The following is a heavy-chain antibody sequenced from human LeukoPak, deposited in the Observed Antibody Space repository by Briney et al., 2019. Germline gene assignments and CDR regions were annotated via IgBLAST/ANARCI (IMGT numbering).Heavy chain of an antibody. V-gene: IGHV4-4*02. CDR2: IYHSGST. CDR3: ARDGYSSSWYGDYYYYYMDV. D-gene: IGHD6-13*01. CDR1: GGSISSSNW. Sequence: PSGTLSLTCAVSGGSISSSNWWSWVRQPPGKGLEWIGEIYHSGSTNYNPSLKSRVTISVDKSKNQFSLKLSSVTAADTAVYYCARDGYSSSWYGDYYYYYMDVWGKGTTVTVSS. J-gene: IGHJ6*03.